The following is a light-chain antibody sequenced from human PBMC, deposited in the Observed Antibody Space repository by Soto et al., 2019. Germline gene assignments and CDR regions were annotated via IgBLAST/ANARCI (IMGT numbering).Light chain of an antibody. CDR3: QHTTSFPLT. J-gene: IGKJ4*01. CDR1: QGISSW. Sequence: DIQMTQSPSFVSASVGDRVTITCRASQGISSWLAWYQHKPGRAPKLLIHAASSLESGVPSRLSGSGSGTDFTLNISSLKPEDFGTYYCQHTTSFPLTFGGGTKVEIK. CDR2: AAS. V-gene: IGKV1-12*01.